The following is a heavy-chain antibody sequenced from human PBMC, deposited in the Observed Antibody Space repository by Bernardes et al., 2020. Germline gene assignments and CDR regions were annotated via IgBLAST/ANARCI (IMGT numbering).Heavy chain of an antibody. Sequence: GGSLRLSCAASGFTFSSYAMSWVRQAPGKGLEWVSAISGSGGSTYYADSVKGRFTISRDNSKNTLYLQMNSLRAEDTAVYYCAKDLALWFGELSVYYMDVWGKGTTVTVSS. CDR3: AKDLALWFGELSVYYMDV. CDR2: ISGSGGST. V-gene: IGHV3-23*01. D-gene: IGHD3-10*01. J-gene: IGHJ6*03. CDR1: GFTFSSYA.